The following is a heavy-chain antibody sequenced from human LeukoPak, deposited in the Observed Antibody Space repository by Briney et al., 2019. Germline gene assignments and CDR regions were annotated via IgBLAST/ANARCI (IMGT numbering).Heavy chain of an antibody. Sequence: PGGSLRLSCVVSGLTVNSNYMSWVRQAPGKGLEWVSVIYSGGTTNYADSVKGRFIVYRDNSKNTLYLQMNSLRAEDTAVYYCASTVTTGYWGQGTLVTVSS. CDR1: GLTVNSNY. CDR2: IYSGGTT. CDR3: ASTVTTGY. D-gene: IGHD4-17*01. V-gene: IGHV3-66*01. J-gene: IGHJ4*02.